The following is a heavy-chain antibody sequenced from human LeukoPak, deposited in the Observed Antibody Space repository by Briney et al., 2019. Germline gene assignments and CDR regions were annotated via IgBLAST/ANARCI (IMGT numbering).Heavy chain of an antibody. J-gene: IGHJ5*02. D-gene: IGHD3-22*01. CDR1: GFTVSSNY. CDR3: ARVRFGVNYYDSSGYPNWFDP. V-gene: IGHV3-53*04. Sequence: GGSLRLSCAASGFTVSSNYMSWVRQAPGKGLEWVSVIYSGGSTYYADSVKGRFTISRHNSKNTLYLQMNSLRAEDTAVYYCARVRFGVNYYDSSGYPNWFDPWGQGTLVTVSS. CDR2: IYSGGST.